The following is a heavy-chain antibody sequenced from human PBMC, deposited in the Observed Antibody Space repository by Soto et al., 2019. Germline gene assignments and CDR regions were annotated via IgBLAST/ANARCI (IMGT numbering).Heavy chain of an antibody. J-gene: IGHJ6*02. CDR3: VKDGSSGWPYFYDMDV. D-gene: IGHD6-19*01. V-gene: IGHV3-30*18. Sequence: QVQLVESGGGVVQPGRSLRLSCAAYGFTFSSYGMHWVRQAPGKGLEWVAVISYDGRNKYYADAVKGRFTISRDNSKNTLYLQMSSLRAEDTAVYYCVKDGSSGWPYFYDMDVWGQGTTVTVSS. CDR1: GFTFSSYG. CDR2: ISYDGRNK.